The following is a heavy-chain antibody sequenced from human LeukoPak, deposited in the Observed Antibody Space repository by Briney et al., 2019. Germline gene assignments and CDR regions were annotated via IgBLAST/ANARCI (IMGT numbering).Heavy chain of an antibody. D-gene: IGHD1-26*01. V-gene: IGHV3-23*01. CDR2: ISGSGGST. CDR3: AKVGGGYSGSYGGYYYYYGMDV. J-gene: IGHJ6*02. Sequence: PGGSLRLSCAASGFTFSSYAMSWVRQAPGKGLEWVSAISGSGGSTYYADSVKGRFTISRDNSKNTLYLRMNSLRAEDTAVYYCAKVGGGYSGSYGGYYYYYGMDVWGQGTTVTVSS. CDR1: GFTFSSYA.